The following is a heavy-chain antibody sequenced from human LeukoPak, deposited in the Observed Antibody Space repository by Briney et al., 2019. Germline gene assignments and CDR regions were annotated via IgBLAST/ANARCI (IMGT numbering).Heavy chain of an antibody. J-gene: IGHJ4*02. CDR3: AKDRMPDASLSLDY. CDR1: GFTFKTYS. CDR2: IFGNGQTI. Sequence: GGSLRLSCAASGFTFKTYSMTWVRQAPGKGLEWVSNIFGNGQTIHYADSVRGRFIISRDNSGDTLYLQMNSLRAEDTAIYYCAKDRMPDASLSLDYWGQGTLVTVS. V-gene: IGHV3-23*01. D-gene: IGHD3-16*01.